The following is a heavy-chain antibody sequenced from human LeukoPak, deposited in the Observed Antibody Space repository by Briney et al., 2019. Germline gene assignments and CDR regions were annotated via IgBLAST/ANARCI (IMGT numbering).Heavy chain of an antibody. CDR1: GYTFTGYY. D-gene: IGHD3-9*01. V-gene: IGHV1-2*02. Sequence: ASVKVSCKASGYTFTGYYMHWVRQAPGQGLEWMGWINPNSGGTNYAQRFQGRVTMTRDTSISTAYMELSRLRSDVTAVYYCARARPTRYYDILTGYYPSYYYYGMDVWGQGTTVTVSS. J-gene: IGHJ6*02. CDR3: ARARPTRYYDILTGYYPSYYYYGMDV. CDR2: INPNSGGT.